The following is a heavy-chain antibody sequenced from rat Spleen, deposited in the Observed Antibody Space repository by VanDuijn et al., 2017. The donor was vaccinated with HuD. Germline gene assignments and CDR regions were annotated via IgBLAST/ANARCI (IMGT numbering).Heavy chain of an antibody. CDR1: GFSLSNYG. Sequence: QVQLKESGPGLVQPSQTLSLTCTVPGFSLSNYGVIWVRQPPGKGLEWMGVIWGNGNTNYNSVFKSRLSISRDTSKSQVFLKMNSLQPEDTGTYYCARQTQLQWPYYFDYWGQGVMVTVSS. V-gene: IGHV2-13*01. CDR2: IWGNGNT. D-gene: IGHD1-1*01. J-gene: IGHJ2*01. CDR3: ARQTQLQWPYYFDY.